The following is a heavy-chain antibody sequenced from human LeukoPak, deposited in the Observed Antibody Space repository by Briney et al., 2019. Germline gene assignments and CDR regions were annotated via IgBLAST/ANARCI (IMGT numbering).Heavy chain of an antibody. Sequence: ASVKVSCTASGYTFTGYYVHWVRQAPGQGLEWMAWINTASGVANYAQKFQGRVTLTRDKSITTVYMELGSLRSDDTALYYCARDWDPITGTTRWFDPWGQGTLVTVSS. V-gene: IGHV1-2*02. CDR1: GYTFTGYY. CDR2: INTASGVA. CDR3: ARDWDPITGTTRWFDP. D-gene: IGHD1-7*01. J-gene: IGHJ5*02.